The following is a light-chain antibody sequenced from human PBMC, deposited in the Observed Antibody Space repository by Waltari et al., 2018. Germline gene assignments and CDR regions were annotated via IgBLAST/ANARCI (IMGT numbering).Light chain of an antibody. CDR2: GAS. J-gene: IGKJ1*01. CDR3: QQYNNYWT. V-gene: IGKV3-15*01. Sequence: EIVMTQSPASLSVSPGERATLSCWASQTVSNNLAWYQQKPGQAPRLLIYGASTRATGVPARFSGSGSGTEFTLTISSLRSEDCAVYYCQQYNNYWTFGQGTKVEIK. CDR1: QTVSNN.